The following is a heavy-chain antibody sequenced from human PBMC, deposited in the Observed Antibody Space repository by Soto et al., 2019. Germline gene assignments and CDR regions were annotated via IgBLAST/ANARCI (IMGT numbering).Heavy chain of an antibody. CDR3: AVGYCSGGSCYENFDY. CDR2: IYHSGST. Sequence: PSETLSLTCAVCGYSISSGYYWGWIRQPPGKGLEWIGSIYHSGSTYYNPSLKSRVTISVDTSKNQFSLKLSSVTAADTAVYYCAVGYCSGGSCYENFDYWGQGTLVTVSS. J-gene: IGHJ4*02. V-gene: IGHV4-38-2*01. D-gene: IGHD2-15*01. CDR1: GYSISSGYY.